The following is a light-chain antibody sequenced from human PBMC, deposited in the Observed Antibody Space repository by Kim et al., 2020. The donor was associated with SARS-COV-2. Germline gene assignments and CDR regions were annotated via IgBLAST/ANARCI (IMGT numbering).Light chain of an antibody. CDR1: QSITNY. Sequence: SSPVGDRVTITCRASQSITNYLKWYQQKPGKAPKVLIYTTSSLQSGVPSRFSGSGSGTDFTLTISSLQPEDFATYYCEQTYNTPTFGQGTRLEIK. J-gene: IGKJ5*01. CDR2: TTS. V-gene: IGKV1-39*01. CDR3: EQTYNTPT.